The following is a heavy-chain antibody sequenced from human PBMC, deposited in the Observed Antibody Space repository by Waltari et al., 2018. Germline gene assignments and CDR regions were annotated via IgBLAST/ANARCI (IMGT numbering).Heavy chain of an antibody. Sequence: QVHLVESGGGVVQSGKSLRLSCAASGFTIQDFAMHWVRQAPGEGLEWVSVFSSDGTNKYYADSVKGRFIISRDNSGSTLYLQMNCLRPQDTAIYYCARGDCRSTSCYSLESWGHGTLVTVS. CDR1: GFTIQDFA. CDR3: ARGDCRSTSCYSLES. D-gene: IGHD2-2*01. CDR2: FSSDGTNK. J-gene: IGHJ1*01. V-gene: IGHV3-30*01.